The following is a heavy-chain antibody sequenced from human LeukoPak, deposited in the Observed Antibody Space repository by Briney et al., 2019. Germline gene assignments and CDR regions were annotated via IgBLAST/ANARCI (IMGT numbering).Heavy chain of an antibody. Sequence: ASVKVSCKASGYTFSTYYVHWVRQAPGQGLEWMGMIIPSDGFTSYAQKFQGRVTMTRDMSTSTVYMELSSLRSDDMAVYYCAKAGSRLFGVLIPLSFDYWGQGTLITVSS. D-gene: IGHD3-3*01. V-gene: IGHV1-46*01. CDR3: AKAGSRLFGVLIPLSFDY. CDR1: GYTFSTYY. CDR2: IIPSDGFT. J-gene: IGHJ4*02.